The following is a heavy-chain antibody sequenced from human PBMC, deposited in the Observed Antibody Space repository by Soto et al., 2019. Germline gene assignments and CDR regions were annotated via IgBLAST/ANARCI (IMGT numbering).Heavy chain of an antibody. J-gene: IGHJ3*01. CDR1: GFTLTNYA. CDR2: ISASGDRT. D-gene: IGHD5-12*01. V-gene: IGHV3-23*01. Sequence: EVHLLVSGGGSAQPGGSLRLSCEVSGFTLTNYAMSWVRQTSGKGLEWVSQISASGDRTYYADSVKGRFTISKDFSKNTLFRQMNSLRGEDSAVYYCEGSWTWGKGTMVTVSS. CDR3: EGSWT.